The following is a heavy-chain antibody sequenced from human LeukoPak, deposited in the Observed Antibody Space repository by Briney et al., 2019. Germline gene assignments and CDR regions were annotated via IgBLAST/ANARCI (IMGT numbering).Heavy chain of an antibody. CDR2: IRYDGSNK. D-gene: IGHD3-9*01. CDR1: AFTFSRYG. CDR3: ARGYDILTNAFDY. Sequence: GGSLRLSCAASAFTFSRYGMHWVRQAPGKGLEWVAFIRYDGSNKYYADSVKGRFTISRDNAKNSLYLQMNSLRAEDTAVYYCARGYDILTNAFDYWGQGTLVTVSS. V-gene: IGHV3-30*02. J-gene: IGHJ4*02.